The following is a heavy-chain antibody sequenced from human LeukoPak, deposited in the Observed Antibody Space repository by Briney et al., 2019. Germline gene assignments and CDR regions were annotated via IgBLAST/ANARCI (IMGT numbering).Heavy chain of an antibody. CDR1: GGTFTSYA. J-gene: IGHJ6*03. V-gene: IGHV1-69*06. CDR3: ARGPEGYYYYYYMDV. CDR2: IIPIFGTA. Sequence: ASVKVSCTASGGTFTSYAISWVRQAPGQGLEWMGVIIPIFGTANYAQKFQGRVTITADKSTSTAYMELSSLRSEDTAVYYCARGPEGYYYYYYMDVWGKGTTLTVSS.